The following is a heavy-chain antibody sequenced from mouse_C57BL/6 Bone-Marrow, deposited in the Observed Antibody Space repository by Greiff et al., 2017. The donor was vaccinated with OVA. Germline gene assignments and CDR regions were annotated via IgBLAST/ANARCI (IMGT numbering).Heavy chain of an antibody. Sequence: VQLQQPGAELVKPGASVKLSCKASGYTFTSYWMHWVKQRPGQGLEWIGMIHPNSGSTNYNEKFKSKATLTVDKSTSTAYRQLSSLTSEDSAVYYCARGGICDYNFDNWGQGTTLTVSS. J-gene: IGHJ2*01. CDR2: IHPNSGST. V-gene: IGHV1-64*01. CDR1: GYTFTSYW. CDR3: ARGGICDYNFDN. D-gene: IGHD2-4*01.